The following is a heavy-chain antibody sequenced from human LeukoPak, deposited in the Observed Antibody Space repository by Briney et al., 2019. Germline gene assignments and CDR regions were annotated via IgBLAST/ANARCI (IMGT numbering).Heavy chain of an antibody. CDR2: IIPIFGTA. CDR3: ARLGIAARRGGY. V-gene: IGHV1-69*13. D-gene: IGHD6-6*01. J-gene: IGHJ4*02. Sequence: SMKVSCKASGGTFSSYAISWVRQAPGQGLEWMGGIIPIFGTANYAQKFQGRVTITADESTSTAYMELSSLRSEDTAVYYCARLGIAARRGGYWGQGTLVTVSS. CDR1: GGTFSSYA.